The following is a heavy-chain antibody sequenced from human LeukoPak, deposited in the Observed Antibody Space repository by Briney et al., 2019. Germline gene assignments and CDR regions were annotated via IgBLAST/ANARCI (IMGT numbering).Heavy chain of an antibody. CDR1: GYTFTSYA. V-gene: IGHV1-69*13. Sequence: SVKVSCKASGYTFTSYAMNWVRQAPGQGLEWMGGIIPIFGTANYAQRFQGRVTITADESTSTAYMELSSLRSEDTAVYYCARAYMTATRHFDYWGQGTLVTVSS. CDR2: IIPIFGTA. J-gene: IGHJ4*02. CDR3: ARAYMTATRHFDY. D-gene: IGHD2-21*02.